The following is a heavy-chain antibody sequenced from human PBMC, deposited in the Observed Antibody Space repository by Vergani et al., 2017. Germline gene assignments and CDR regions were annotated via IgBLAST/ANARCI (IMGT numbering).Heavy chain of an antibody. Sequence: QVQLVQSGAEVKKPGASVKVSCKASGHTFTGYYMHWVRQAPGQGLEWMGWINPNSGGTNNAQKFQGRVTMTRDTSISTAYMELSRRRSDDTAVYYCARGQWLPTLSLDYWGQGTLVTVSS. CDR3: ARGQWLPTLSLDY. V-gene: IGHV1-2*02. J-gene: IGHJ4*02. CDR2: INPNSGGT. CDR1: GHTFTGYY. D-gene: IGHD6-19*01.